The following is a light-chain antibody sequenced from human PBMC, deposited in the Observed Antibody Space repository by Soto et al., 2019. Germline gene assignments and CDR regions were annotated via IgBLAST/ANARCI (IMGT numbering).Light chain of an antibody. CDR2: EVS. Sequence: QSALTQPASVSGSPGQSITISCTGTSSDVGSYDYVSWYQQYPGKAPKLLIYEVSKRPSGVPDRFSGSKTGNTASLTVSGLQADDEADYYCTSYAGDNNYLFGTGTKLTVL. V-gene: IGLV2-8*01. J-gene: IGLJ1*01. CDR1: SSDVGSYDY. CDR3: TSYAGDNNYL.